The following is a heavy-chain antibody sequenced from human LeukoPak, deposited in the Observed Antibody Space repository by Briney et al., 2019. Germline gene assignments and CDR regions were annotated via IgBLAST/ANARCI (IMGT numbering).Heavy chain of an antibody. J-gene: IGHJ4*02. D-gene: IGHD3-16*02. CDR3: ARDFDYVWGSYRYTGLADY. Sequence: GGSLRLSCAASGSTFSSYAMSWVRQAPGKGLEWVSAISGSGGSTYYADSVKGRFTISRDNSKNTLYLQMNSLRAEDTAVYYCARDFDYVWGSYRYTGLADYWGQGTLVTVSS. CDR1: GSTFSSYA. V-gene: IGHV3-23*01. CDR2: ISGSGGST.